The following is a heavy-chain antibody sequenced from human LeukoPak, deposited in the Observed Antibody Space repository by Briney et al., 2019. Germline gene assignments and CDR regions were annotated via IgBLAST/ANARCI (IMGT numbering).Heavy chain of an antibody. D-gene: IGHD3-10*01. Sequence: SETLSLTCTVSGGSISSSSYYWGWIRQPPGKGLEWIGSIYYSGSTYYNPSLKSRVTISVDTSKNQFSLKLSSVTAADTAVYYCARVKYYYIPPGGRRAFDIWGQGTMVTVSS. CDR2: IYYSGST. CDR1: GGSISSSSYY. V-gene: IGHV4-39*07. J-gene: IGHJ3*02. CDR3: ARVKYYYIPPGGRRAFDI.